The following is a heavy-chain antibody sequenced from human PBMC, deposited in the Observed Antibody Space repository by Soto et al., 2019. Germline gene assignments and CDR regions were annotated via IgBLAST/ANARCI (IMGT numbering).Heavy chain of an antibody. J-gene: IGHJ4*02. CDR2: INPSAGST. D-gene: IGHD5-18*01. V-gene: IGHV1-46*01. CDR1: GYNFTNDF. Sequence: GASVKVSCKASGYNFTNDFMHWVRQAPGQGLEWMGVINPSAGSTSYAQEFQGRVTMTRDTSMSTVYMELSSLRSEDTAVYYCARVQAPPDTSSSSLDYWGQGTLVTVSS. CDR3: ARVQAPPDTSSSSLDY.